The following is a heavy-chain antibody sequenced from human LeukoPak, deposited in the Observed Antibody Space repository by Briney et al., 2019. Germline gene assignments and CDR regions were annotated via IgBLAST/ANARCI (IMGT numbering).Heavy chain of an antibody. CDR3: ARINGAVVPAADNEPEVNTPYYYYYYGMDV. CDR2: INHSGST. CDR1: GGSFSGYY. V-gene: IGHV4-34*01. Sequence: SETLSFTCAVYGGSFSGYYWSWIRQPPGKGLEWIGEINHSGSTNYNPSLKSRVTISVDTSKNQFSLKLSSVTAADTAVYYCARINGAVVPAADNEPEVNTPYYYYYYGMDVWGQGTTVTVSS. D-gene: IGHD2-2*01. J-gene: IGHJ6*02.